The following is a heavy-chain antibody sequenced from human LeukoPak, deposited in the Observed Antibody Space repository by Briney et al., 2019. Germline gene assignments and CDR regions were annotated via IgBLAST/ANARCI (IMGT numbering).Heavy chain of an antibody. CDR1: GFTFSSYA. J-gene: IGHJ4*02. D-gene: IGHD3-22*01. Sequence: GGSLRLSCAASGFTFSSYAMSWVRQAPGKGLEWVSSISGSGGSTYYADSVKGRFTISRDNSKNTLYLQMNSLRAEDTAVYYCAKSVTYYYDSSGYYYGNHYFDYWGQGTLVTVSS. CDR2: ISGSGGST. V-gene: IGHV3-23*01. CDR3: AKSVTYYYDSSGYYYGNHYFDY.